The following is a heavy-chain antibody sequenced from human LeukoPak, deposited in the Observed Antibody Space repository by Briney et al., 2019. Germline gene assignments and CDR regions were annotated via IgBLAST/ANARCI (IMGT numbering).Heavy chain of an antibody. CDR2: ISSSSSYI. CDR3: ATGSPSSRYYFDY. Sequence: GGSLRLSCAASGFTFSDYYMSWIRQAPGKGLEWVSYISSSSSYIYYADSVKGRFTISRDNAKNSLYLQMNSLRAEDTAVYYCATGSPSSRYYFDYWGQGTLVTVSS. V-gene: IGHV3-11*06. D-gene: IGHD2-8*02. CDR1: GFTFSDYY. J-gene: IGHJ4*02.